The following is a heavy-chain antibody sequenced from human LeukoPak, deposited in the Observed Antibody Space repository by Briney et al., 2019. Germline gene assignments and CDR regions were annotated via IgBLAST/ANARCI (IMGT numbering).Heavy chain of an antibody. J-gene: IGHJ4*02. CDR1: GGSISSYY. D-gene: IGHD4-17*01. CDR2: IYTSGST. Sequence: SETLSLTCTASGGSISSYYRSWIRQPPGKGLEWIGRIYTSGSTTYNPSLKSRVTMSVATSKNQFSLKLSSVTAADTAVYYCARDLMTTVTIRYFDYWGQGTLVTVSS. V-gene: IGHV4-4*07. CDR3: ARDLMTTVTIRYFDY.